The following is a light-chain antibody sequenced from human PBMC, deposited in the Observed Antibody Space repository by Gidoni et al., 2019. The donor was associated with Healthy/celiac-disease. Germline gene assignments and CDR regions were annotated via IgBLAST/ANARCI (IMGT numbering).Light chain of an antibody. CDR3: SSSTSSSTL. Sequence: QSALTQPASVSGSPGQSITISCTGTSSDVGGYNYVSWYQQPPGKAPKLMISDVSNRPSGFSNRFSGSKSGNTASLTISGLQAEDEADYYCSSSTSSSTLFGGGTKLTVL. CDR2: DVS. CDR1: SSDVGGYNY. J-gene: IGLJ2*01. V-gene: IGLV2-14*01.